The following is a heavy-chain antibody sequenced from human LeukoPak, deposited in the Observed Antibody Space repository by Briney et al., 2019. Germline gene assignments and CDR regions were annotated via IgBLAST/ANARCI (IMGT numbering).Heavy chain of an antibody. V-gene: IGHV5-51*01. CDR3: ARQSERGPAGINWFDP. D-gene: IGHD6-25*01. CDR1: GYSFISYW. J-gene: IGHJ5*02. CDR2: IYPGDSDT. Sequence: GESLKISCKGSGYSFISYWIGWVRRMPGKGLEWMGIIYPGDSDTRYSPSFQGQVTISADKSISTAYLQWSSLKASDTAMYYCARQSERGPAGINWFDPWGQGTLVTVSS.